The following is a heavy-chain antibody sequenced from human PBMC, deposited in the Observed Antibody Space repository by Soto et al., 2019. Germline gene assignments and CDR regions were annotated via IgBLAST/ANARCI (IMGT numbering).Heavy chain of an antibody. CDR3: ARAQLLLFGALSAPDGMDV. Sequence: SETLSLTCAVSGGSISSGGYSWSWIRQPPGKGLEWIGYISHSGSTYYNPSLKSRVTISVDRSKHQFSLKLSSVTAADTAVYSCARAQLLLFGALSAPDGMDVWGQGTTVTVSS. V-gene: IGHV4-30-2*01. D-gene: IGHD3-10*01. J-gene: IGHJ6*02. CDR2: ISHSGST. CDR1: GGSISSGGYS.